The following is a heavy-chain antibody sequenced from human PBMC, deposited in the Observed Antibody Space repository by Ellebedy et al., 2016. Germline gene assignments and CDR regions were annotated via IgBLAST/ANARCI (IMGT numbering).Heavy chain of an antibody. D-gene: IGHD3-3*01. J-gene: IGHJ4*02. CDR3: TRDGSEWSRDV. Sequence: GESLKISXAASGFTFNIAGMTWVRQAPGKGLEWVATIVFSGTAAYYSDSAKGRFIISRDNVKNLVFLQMNSLRVEDTAVYYCTRDGSEWSRDVWGQGTLVTASS. V-gene: IGHV3-21*06. CDR1: GFTFNIAG. CDR2: IVFSGTAA.